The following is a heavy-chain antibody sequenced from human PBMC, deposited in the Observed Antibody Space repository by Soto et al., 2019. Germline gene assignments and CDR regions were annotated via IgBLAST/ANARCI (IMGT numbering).Heavy chain of an antibody. CDR3: ARDFKDSQDSYYCGDV. V-gene: IGHV3-21*06. CDR2: ISSSSIYT. Sequence: EVQLVESGGGLVKPGGSLRLSCVASGFTFSSYSMNWVRQAPGKGLEWVSSISSSSIYTYYADSVKGRFTISRDNAKNSVYLQMNSLRAEDTAVSYCARDFKDSQDSYYCGDVWGKGTTVTVS. J-gene: IGHJ6*03. CDR1: GFTFSSYS.